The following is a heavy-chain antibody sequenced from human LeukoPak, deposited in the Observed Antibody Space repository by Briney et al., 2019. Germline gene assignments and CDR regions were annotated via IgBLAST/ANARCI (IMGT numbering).Heavy chain of an antibody. CDR3: ARRAKHLAAWGYYYYYMDV. V-gene: IGHV4-34*01. CDR2: INHSGST. D-gene: IGHD2-15*01. J-gene: IGHJ6*03. Sequence: GPLRLSCAASGFTFSSYEMNWVRPAPGKGLEWVGEINHSGSTNYNPSIKRRVAISVDTSNTQFSLQLSSVTAADTAVYYCARRAKHLAAWGYYYYYMDVWGKGTTVTISS. CDR1: GFTFSSYE.